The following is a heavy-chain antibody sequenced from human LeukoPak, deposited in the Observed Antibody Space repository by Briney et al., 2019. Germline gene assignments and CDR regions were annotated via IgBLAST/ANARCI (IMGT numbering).Heavy chain of an antibody. D-gene: IGHD6-19*01. CDR3: ARDRYSSGWGGYYYYGMDV. V-gene: IGHV3-11*01. Sequence: KPGGSLRLSCAASGFTFSDYYMSWIRQAPGKGLEWVSYISSSGSTIYYADSVKGRFTISRDNAKNSLYLQVNSLRAEDTAVYYCARDRYSSGWGGYYYYGMDVWGQGTTVTVSS. CDR2: ISSSGSTI. CDR1: GFTFSDYY. J-gene: IGHJ6*02.